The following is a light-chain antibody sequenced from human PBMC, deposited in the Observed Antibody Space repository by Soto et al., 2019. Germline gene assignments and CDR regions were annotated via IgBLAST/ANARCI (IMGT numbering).Light chain of an antibody. J-gene: IGLJ1*01. CDR3: CSYAGSYTSYV. CDR1: INDVGGYNS. Sequence: QSVLAQPRSVSGSPGQSVTISCSGTINDVGGYNSVPWFQHHPGSAPKLMVHSVTQRPSGVPDRFSGSKSGNTASLTISGLQAEDEADYYCCSYAGSYTSYVFGTGTKVTVL. V-gene: IGLV2-11*01. CDR2: SVT.